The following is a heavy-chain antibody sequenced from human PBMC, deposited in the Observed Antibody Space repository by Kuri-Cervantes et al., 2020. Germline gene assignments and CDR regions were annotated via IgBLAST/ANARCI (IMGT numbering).Heavy chain of an antibody. Sequence: SETLSLTCTVSGGSISSYYWSCIRQPPGKGLEWIGYIYYSGSTNYNPSLKSRVTISVDTSKNQFSLKLSSVTAADTAVYYCARDRWTKGAGFDYWGQGTLVTVSS. D-gene: IGHD2-15*01. CDR1: GGSISSYY. CDR3: ARDRWTKGAGFDY. V-gene: IGHV4-59*12. CDR2: IYYSGST. J-gene: IGHJ4*02.